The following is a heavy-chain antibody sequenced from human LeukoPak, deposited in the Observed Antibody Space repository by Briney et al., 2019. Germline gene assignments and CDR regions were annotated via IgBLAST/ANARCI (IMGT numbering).Heavy chain of an antibody. CDR3: ARDRAGTTVDY. Sequence: VASVKVSCKASGYTFTGYYIYWVRQAPGQGLEWMGWIDPNSGGTNYAQKFQGRVTMTRDTSISTAYMEVSRLRSDDTAVYYCARDRAGTTVDYWGQGTQVTVSS. CDR1: GYTFTGYY. V-gene: IGHV1-2*02. CDR2: IDPNSGGT. D-gene: IGHD1-7*01. J-gene: IGHJ4*02.